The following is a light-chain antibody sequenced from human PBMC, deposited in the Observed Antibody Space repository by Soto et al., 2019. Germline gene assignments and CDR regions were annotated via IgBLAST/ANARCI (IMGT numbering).Light chain of an antibody. CDR2: GNS. CDR3: QSYDGSLSGWV. V-gene: IGLV1-40*01. CDR1: SSNIGAGYD. J-gene: IGLJ3*02. Sequence: QSVLTQPPSVSGAPGQRVTISCTGSSSNIGAGYDVHWYQQLPGTAPKLLIYGNSNRPSGVPDRFSGSKSGTSASLAITGLQAEDEADYCCQSYDGSLSGWVFGGGTQLTVL.